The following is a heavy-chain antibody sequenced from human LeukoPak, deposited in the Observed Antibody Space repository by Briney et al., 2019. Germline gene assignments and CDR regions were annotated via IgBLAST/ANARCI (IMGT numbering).Heavy chain of an antibody. J-gene: IGHJ4*02. CDR1: GFTSSHFG. CDR2: IWSDGNNE. CDR3: ARDQGTTMTAIVGGYFDY. D-gene: IGHD4-17*01. Sequence: GGSLRLSCVASGFTSSHFGMRWVRPAAGEWRGWEATIWSDGNNEYYAVSVKGRFTISRDNSRNTLFLQMNSLRAEDTAMYYCARDQGTTMTAIVGGYFDYWGEGTLVTVPS. V-gene: IGHV3-33*01.